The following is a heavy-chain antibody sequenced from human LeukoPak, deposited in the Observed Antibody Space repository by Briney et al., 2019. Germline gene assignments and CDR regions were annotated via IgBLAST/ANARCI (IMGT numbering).Heavy chain of an antibody. CDR3: ARVGSLSRGRNWVDP. J-gene: IGHJ5*02. CDR2: IDTSGST. CDR1: XGSISSYF. V-gene: IGHV4-4*07. D-gene: IGHD6-13*01. Sequence: SXTLSLTCTVSXGSISSYFCSWIRQPAGKGLEWIGRIDTSGSTNYNPSLKSRVTMSVDTSKNQFSLKLSSVTAADTAVYYCARVGSLSRGRNWVDPWGQGTLVTVSS.